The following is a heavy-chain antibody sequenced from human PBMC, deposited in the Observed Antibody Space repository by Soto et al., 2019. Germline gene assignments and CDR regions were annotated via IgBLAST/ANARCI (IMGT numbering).Heavy chain of an antibody. D-gene: IGHD3-22*01. CDR3: AKDWVGLQQLYDSSIEATDY. J-gene: IGHJ4*02. V-gene: IGHV3-23*01. Sequence: EVQLLESGGGLVQPGGSLRLSCAASGFTFSSYAMSWVRQAPGKGLEWVSAISGRGGSTYYADSVKGRFTISRDNSKNTLYLQMNSLRAEDTAVYYCAKDWVGLQQLYDSSIEATDYWGQGTLVTVSS. CDR2: ISGRGGST. CDR1: GFTFSSYA.